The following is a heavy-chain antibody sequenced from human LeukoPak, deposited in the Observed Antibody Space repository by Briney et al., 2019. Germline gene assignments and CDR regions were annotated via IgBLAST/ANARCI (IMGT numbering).Heavy chain of an antibody. Sequence: GESLQISCQGSGSSFTSYWIGWVRQLPGKGLEGMGIIYPGDSDTRYSPSFQGQVTISADKSISTAYLQWSSLKASDTAMYYCARPRIAAAGNVYYMDVWGKGTTVTVSS. J-gene: IGHJ6*03. CDR1: GSSFTSYW. V-gene: IGHV5-51*01. CDR3: ARPRIAAAGNVYYMDV. CDR2: IYPGDSDT. D-gene: IGHD6-13*01.